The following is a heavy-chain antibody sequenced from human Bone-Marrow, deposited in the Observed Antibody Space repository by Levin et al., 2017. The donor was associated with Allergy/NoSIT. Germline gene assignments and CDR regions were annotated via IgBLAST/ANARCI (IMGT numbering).Heavy chain of an antibody. CDR3: ARDVGVTPFFDY. V-gene: IGHV3-23*01. D-gene: IGHD3-16*01. CDR2: ISDSGGNT. CDR1: GFTFGTYA. Sequence: QAGGSLRLSCAASGFTFGTYAMSWVRQAPGKGLEWVSTISDSGGNTHYADSVKGRFTISRDNSKNTLYLQMSSLRVDDTAVYSCARDVGVTPFFDYWGQGTLVSVSS. J-gene: IGHJ4*02.